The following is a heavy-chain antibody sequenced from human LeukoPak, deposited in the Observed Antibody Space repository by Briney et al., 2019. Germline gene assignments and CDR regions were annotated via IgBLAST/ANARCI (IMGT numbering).Heavy chain of an antibody. CDR3: AKAEGLQLWLGSDY. Sequence: GGSLRLSCAASGFTFRNYAMSWVRQAPGKGLEWVSAISGSGDSTSYADSVKGRFTVSRDKSKNTLYLQMNSLRAEDTAVYCCAKAEGLQLWLGSDYWGQGTLVTVSS. J-gene: IGHJ4*02. V-gene: IGHV3-23*01. D-gene: IGHD5-18*01. CDR1: GFTFRNYA. CDR2: ISGSGDST.